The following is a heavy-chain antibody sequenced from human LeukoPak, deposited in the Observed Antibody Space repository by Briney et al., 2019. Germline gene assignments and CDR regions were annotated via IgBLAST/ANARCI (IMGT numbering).Heavy chain of an antibody. CDR3: ARNVASGLDS. V-gene: IGHV1-46*01. CDR1: GYNFITYY. CDR2: INPVGGST. J-gene: IGHJ4*02. D-gene: IGHD2-21*01. Sequence: ASVKVSCESSGYNFITYYIHWVRQAPGQGLEWMGFINPVGGSTSYAQKFQGRVTMTRDTSTSTVYMELRGLTSEDTAVYYCARNVASGLDSWGQGTLLTVSS.